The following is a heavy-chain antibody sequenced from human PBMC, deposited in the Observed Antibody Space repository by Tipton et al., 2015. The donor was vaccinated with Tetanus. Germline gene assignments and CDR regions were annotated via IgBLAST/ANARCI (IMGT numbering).Heavy chain of an antibody. V-gene: IGHV3-33*01. CDR1: GFIFSSYG. J-gene: IGHJ4*02. D-gene: IGHD2-15*01. CDR2: SWYDGTDK. Sequence: SGFIFSSYGIHWVRQAPGKGLAWVAVSWYDGTDKYYADSVKGRFTISRDNSTNTLYLQMNRLRAEDTAVYYCAREADCSGGSCFSGDLDNWGQGTQVTFSS. CDR3: AREADCSGGSCFSGDLDN.